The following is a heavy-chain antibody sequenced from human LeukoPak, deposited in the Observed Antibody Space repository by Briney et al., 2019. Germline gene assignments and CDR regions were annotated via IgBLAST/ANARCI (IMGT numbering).Heavy chain of an antibody. V-gene: IGHV1-46*01. Sequence: GASVKVSCKASGYTFTSYYMHWVRQAPGQGLEWMGIINPSGGSTSYAQKFQGRVTMTRDTSTSTVYMELSSLRSEDTAVYYCARSRDGYNGRSSGFDYWGQGILVTVSS. CDR2: INPSGGST. CDR3: ARSRDGYNGRSSGFDY. D-gene: IGHD5-24*01. J-gene: IGHJ4*02. CDR1: GYTFTSYY.